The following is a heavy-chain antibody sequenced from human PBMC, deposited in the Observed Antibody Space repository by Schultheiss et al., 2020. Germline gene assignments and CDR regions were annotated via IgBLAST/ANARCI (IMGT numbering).Heavy chain of an antibody. Sequence: GGSLRLSCKGSRYIFTSYWIGWVRQMPGKGLEWMGIIFPGDSDTRYSPSFQGQVTISADKSISTAYLQWSSLKASDTAMYYCVSHYYDSSGYFDYWGQGTLVTVSS. CDR3: VSHYYDSSGYFDY. D-gene: IGHD3-22*01. CDR1: RYIFTSYW. V-gene: IGHV5-51*01. CDR2: IFPGDSDT. J-gene: IGHJ4*02.